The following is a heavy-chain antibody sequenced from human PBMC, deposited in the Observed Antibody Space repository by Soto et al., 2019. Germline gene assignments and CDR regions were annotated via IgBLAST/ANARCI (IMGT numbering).Heavy chain of an antibody. V-gene: IGHV1-46*03. CDR2: INPSGGST. D-gene: IGHD2-15*01. Sequence: ASVKVSCKASGYTFTSYYMHWVRQAPGQGLEWMGIINPSGGSTSYAQKFQGRVTMTRDTSTSTVYMELSSLRSEDTAVYYCARVGCSGGSCYFFGEYFQHWGQGTLVTVSS. CDR1: GYTFTSYY. J-gene: IGHJ1*01. CDR3: ARVGCSGGSCYFFGEYFQH.